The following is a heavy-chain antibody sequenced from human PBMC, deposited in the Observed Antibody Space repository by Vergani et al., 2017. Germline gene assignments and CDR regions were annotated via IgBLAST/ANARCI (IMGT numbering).Heavy chain of an antibody. CDR2: FVPILDKT. D-gene: IGHD1-26*01. V-gene: IGHV1-69*10. J-gene: IGHJ5*02. CDR1: RGTLSRYA. Sequence: QVQLVQSGTEVRKPGSSVKVLCKTSRGTLSRYAIVWVPQATGQGLEWMGGFVPILDKTNYAQKLQDRVSFGADDSTSTAYMELSSLTFEDTGVYYCARVGQWGVLGSYNWFAPWGQGTQVIVSS. CDR3: ARVGQWGVLGSYNWFAP.